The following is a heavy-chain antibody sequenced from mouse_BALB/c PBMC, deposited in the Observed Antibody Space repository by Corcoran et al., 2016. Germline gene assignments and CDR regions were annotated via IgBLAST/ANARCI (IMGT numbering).Heavy chain of an antibody. Sequence: EVQLQQSGAELVKPGASVKLSCTASGFNIKDTYMHWVKQRPEQGLEWIGRIDPANGNTTYDPKFQGKATITADTSSNPAYLQLSSLTSEDTAVYYCARWDWYFDVWGAGTTVTVSS. CDR1: GFNIKDTY. V-gene: IGHV14-3*02. CDR2: IDPANGNT. J-gene: IGHJ1*01. CDR3: ARWDWYFDV.